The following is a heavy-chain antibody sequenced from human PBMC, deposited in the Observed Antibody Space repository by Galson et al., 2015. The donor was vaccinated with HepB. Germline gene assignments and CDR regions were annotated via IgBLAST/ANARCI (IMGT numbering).Heavy chain of an antibody. J-gene: IGHJ6*03. CDR1: GFTFSDYY. Sequence: SLRLSCAASGFTFSDYYMTWIRQAPGKGLEWVSYISSGGNTLYYADSVKGRFTISRDNAKNSLYLLMNSLRAEDTAVYYCAREGTRNWNSDYYMDVWGKGTTVTVSS. D-gene: IGHD1-7*01. V-gene: IGHV3-11*01. CDR3: AREGTRNWNSDYYMDV. CDR2: ISSGGNTL.